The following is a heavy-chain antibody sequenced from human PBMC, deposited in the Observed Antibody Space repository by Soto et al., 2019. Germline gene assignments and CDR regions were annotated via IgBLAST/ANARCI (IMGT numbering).Heavy chain of an antibody. J-gene: IGHJ4*02. Sequence: GGSLRLSCEASGFTFSSDSMTWVRQAPGKGLEWVSSISSHGRDIFYADSVKGRFTISRDNAKDSLHLQMNSLTGEDSAVYYCARGAALAGKLDLWGQGTLVTVSS. CDR3: ARGAALAGKLDL. V-gene: IGHV3-21*06. CDR2: ISSHGRDI. D-gene: IGHD6-19*01. CDR1: GFTFSSDS.